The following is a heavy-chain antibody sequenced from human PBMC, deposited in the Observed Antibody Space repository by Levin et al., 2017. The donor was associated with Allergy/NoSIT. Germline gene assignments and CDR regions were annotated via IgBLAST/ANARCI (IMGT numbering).Heavy chain of an antibody. D-gene: IGHD3-16*01. J-gene: IGHJ3*02. Sequence: QTLSLTCTFSGFSLRTSGMCVSWIRQPPGKALEWLALIDWDDDKYYSTSLKTRLTISKDTSKNQVVLTMTNMDPVDTATYYCARKSGEPYDAFDIWGQGTMVTVSS. CDR2: IDWDDDK. CDR3: ARKSGEPYDAFDI. CDR1: GFSLRTSGMC. V-gene: IGHV2-70*01.